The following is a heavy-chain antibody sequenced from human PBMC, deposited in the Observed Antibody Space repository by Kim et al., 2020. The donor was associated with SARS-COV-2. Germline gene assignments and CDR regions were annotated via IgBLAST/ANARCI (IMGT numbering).Heavy chain of an antibody. CDR3: ARDMVSPYYDSSGYHDAFDI. D-gene: IGHD3-22*01. J-gene: IGHJ3*02. V-gene: IGHV3-30*07. Sequence: RFNISRDNSKNTLYLQMNSLRAEDTAVYYCARDMVSPYYDSSGYHDAFDIWGQGTMVTVSS.